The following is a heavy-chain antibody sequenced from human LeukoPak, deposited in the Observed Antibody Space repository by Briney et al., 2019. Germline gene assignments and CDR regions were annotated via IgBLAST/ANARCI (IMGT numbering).Heavy chain of an antibody. CDR3: ASAPRHTIFGVVMGAPFGY. V-gene: IGHV1-69*05. D-gene: IGHD3-3*01. Sequence: GSSVKVSCKASGGTFSSYAISWVRQAPGQGLEWMGGIIPIFGTANYAQKFQGRVTITTDESTSTAYMELSSLRSEDTAVYYCASAPRHTIFGVVMGAPFGYWGQGTLVTVSS. CDR2: IIPIFGTA. J-gene: IGHJ4*02. CDR1: GGTFSSYA.